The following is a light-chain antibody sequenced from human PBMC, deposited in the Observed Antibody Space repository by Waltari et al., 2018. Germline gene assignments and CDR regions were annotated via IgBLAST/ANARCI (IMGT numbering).Light chain of an antibody. CDR2: LGS. CDR3: MQALQTPDT. CDR1: HTLLHSNGYNY. V-gene: IGKV2-28*01. J-gene: IGKJ2*01. Sequence: DIVMTQSPLSLPVTPAEPASSSCRSSHTLLHSNGYNYSDWYLQTPGQSPQLLIYLGSNRASGVPDRFSGSGSGTDFTLKISRVEAEDVGVYYCMQALQTPDTFGQGTKLEIK.